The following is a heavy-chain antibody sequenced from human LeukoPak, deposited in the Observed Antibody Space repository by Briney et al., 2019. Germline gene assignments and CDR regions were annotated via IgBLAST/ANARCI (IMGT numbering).Heavy chain of an antibody. J-gene: IGHJ4*02. CDR2: ISYDGSNK. D-gene: IGHD3-22*01. CDR3: AKGTDYYDSSGCIH. CDR1: GFTFSSYG. V-gene: IGHV3-30*18. Sequence: GGSLRLSCAASGFTFSSYGMHWVRQAPGKGLEWVAVISYDGSNKYYADSVMGRFTISRDNSKNTLYLQMNSLRAEDTAVYYCAKGTDYYDSSGCIHWGQGTLVTVSS.